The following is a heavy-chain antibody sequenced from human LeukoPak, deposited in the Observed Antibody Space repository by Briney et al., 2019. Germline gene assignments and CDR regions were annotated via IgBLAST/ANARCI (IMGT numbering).Heavy chain of an antibody. D-gene: IGHD3-9*01. CDR3: ARPSGFTGYYYFDY. J-gene: IGHJ4*02. Sequence: SETLSLTCSVSGGSISSSFYYWGWIRQPPGKGLEWIGTIYYDNGSTYYNPSLKSRVTISVDTSMNQFSLKLSSVTAADPAMYYCARPSGFTGYYYFDYWGQGTLVTVSS. V-gene: IGHV4-39*01. CDR1: GGSISSSFYY. CDR2: IYYDNGST.